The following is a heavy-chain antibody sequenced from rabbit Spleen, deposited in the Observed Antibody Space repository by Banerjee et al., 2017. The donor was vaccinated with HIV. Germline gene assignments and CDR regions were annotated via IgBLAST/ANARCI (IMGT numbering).Heavy chain of an antibody. V-gene: IGHV1S40*01. CDR1: GFSFSSSDY. Sequence: QQLEESGGDLVKPGASLTLTCTASGFSFSSSDYMCWVRQAPGKGLEWIACINAGSRGFTYFASWAKGRFTISKTSSTTVTLQMTSLTAADTATYFCARDTSSSFSTYGMDLWGQGTLVTVS. J-gene: IGHJ6*01. D-gene: IGHD1-1*01. CDR2: INAGSRGFT. CDR3: ARDTSSSFSTYGMDL.